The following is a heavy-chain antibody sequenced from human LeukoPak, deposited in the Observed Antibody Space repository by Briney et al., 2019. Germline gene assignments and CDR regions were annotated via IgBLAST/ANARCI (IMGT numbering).Heavy chain of an antibody. CDR1: GFTFSTFA. V-gene: IGHV3-23*01. CDR3: AKDQLNPFCSGGSCSITHDY. D-gene: IGHD2-15*01. CDR2: IFPSGGEI. Sequence: GGSLRLSCAASGFTFSTFAMIWVRQPPGKGLEWVSSIFPSGGEIHYADSVRGRFTISRDNSKNTLYLQMNSLRAEDTAVYYCAKDQLNPFCSGGSCSITHDYWGQGTLVTVSS. J-gene: IGHJ4*02.